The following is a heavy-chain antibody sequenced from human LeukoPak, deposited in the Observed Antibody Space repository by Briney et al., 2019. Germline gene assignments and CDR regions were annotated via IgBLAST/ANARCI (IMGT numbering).Heavy chain of an antibody. V-gene: IGHV5-51*01. Sequence: GESLQISCKGSGSSFTSYWIGWVRQLPGKGLEWMGIIYPGDSDTRYSPSFQGQVTISADKSISTAYLQWSSLKASDTAMYYCARHLKSTGNWFDPWGQGTLVTVSS. CDR2: IYPGDSDT. D-gene: IGHD3-10*01. J-gene: IGHJ5*02. CDR1: GSSFTSYW. CDR3: ARHLKSTGNWFDP.